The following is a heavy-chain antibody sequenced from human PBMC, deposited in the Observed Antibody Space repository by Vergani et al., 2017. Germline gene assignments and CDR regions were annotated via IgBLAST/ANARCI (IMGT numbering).Heavy chain of an antibody. Sequence: EVQLVESGGGLVQPGRSLRLSCAASGFTFSSYSMNWVRQAPGKGLEWVSSISSSSSYIYYADSVKGRFTISRDNSKNTLYLQMNSLRAEDTAVYYCAPSDLGTAMADFDYWGQGTLVTVSS. CDR2: ISSSSSYI. CDR1: GFTFSSYS. V-gene: IGHV3-21*01. J-gene: IGHJ4*02. CDR3: APSDLGTAMADFDY. D-gene: IGHD5-18*01.